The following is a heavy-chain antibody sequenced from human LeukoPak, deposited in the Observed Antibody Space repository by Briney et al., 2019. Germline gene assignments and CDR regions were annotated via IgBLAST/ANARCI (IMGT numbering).Heavy chain of an antibody. J-gene: IGHJ5*02. CDR2: INHSGST. Sequence: SETLSLTCAVYGGSFSGYYWSWIRQPPGKGLEWIGEINHSGSTNYNPSLKSRVTISVDTSKNQFSLKLSSVTAADTAVYYCARLVLLWFGELQDARWFDPWGQGTLVTVSS. D-gene: IGHD3-10*01. CDR3: ARLVLLWFGELQDARWFDP. CDR1: GGSFSGYY. V-gene: IGHV4-34*01.